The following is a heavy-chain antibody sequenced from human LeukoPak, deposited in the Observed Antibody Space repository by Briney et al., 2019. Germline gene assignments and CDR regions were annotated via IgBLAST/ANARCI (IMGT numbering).Heavy chain of an antibody. CDR3: ARISSLAVAGIN. Sequence: GGSLRLSCAASGFTFSSYEMNWVRQAPGKGLEWVSYISSSGSTIYYADSVKGRFTVSRDNAKNSLYLQMNSLRAEDTAVYYCARISSLAVAGINWGQGTLVTVSS. CDR2: ISSSGSTI. CDR1: GFTFSSYE. D-gene: IGHD6-19*01. V-gene: IGHV3-48*03. J-gene: IGHJ4*02.